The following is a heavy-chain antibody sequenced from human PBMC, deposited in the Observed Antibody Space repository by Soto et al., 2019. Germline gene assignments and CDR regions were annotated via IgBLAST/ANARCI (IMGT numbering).Heavy chain of an antibody. V-gene: IGHV4-39*07. Sequence: SETLSLTCTVSGGSVSSGIYYWGWVRQPPGKGLEWIGSIHQSGSPYYNPSLKSRLTISIDLSKKQFSLRLSSVTAADTAVYYCARGAPRGIIHDFDSWGQGSLVTVSS. CDR1: GGSVSSGIYY. CDR3: ARGAPRGIIHDFDS. D-gene: IGHD3-10*01. CDR2: IHQSGSP. J-gene: IGHJ4*02.